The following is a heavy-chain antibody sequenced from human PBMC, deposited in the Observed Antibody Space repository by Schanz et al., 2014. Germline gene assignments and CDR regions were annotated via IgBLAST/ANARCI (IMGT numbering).Heavy chain of an antibody. CDR1: GFTFSSYG. Sequence: QVQLVESGGGVVQPGGSLRLSCAASGFTFSSYGMHWVRQAPGKGLEWVAFIRYDGSNKYYADSVKGRFTISRDNSKNTLYXXMXXXXXEDTAVYYCAKDPYGMXVWGQGTTVTVSS. J-gene: IGHJ6*02. CDR2: IRYDGSNK. CDR3: AKDPYGMXV. V-gene: IGHV3-30*02.